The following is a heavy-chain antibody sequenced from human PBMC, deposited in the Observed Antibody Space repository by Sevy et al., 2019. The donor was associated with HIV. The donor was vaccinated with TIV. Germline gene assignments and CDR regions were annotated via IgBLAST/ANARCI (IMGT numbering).Heavy chain of an antibody. V-gene: IGHV4-61*02. CDR2: IYNSGST. D-gene: IGHD3-3*01. J-gene: IGHJ6*02. CDR3: ARGYYVSWTGPIDYYYVLGV. CDR1: GGSMNSGSYY. Sequence: SETLSLTCTVSGGSMNSGSYYWTWIRQPAGKGLEWLGRIYNSGSTNYNPSLKSRLTMSVDTSKNQFSVKRSSVTATDTAVYYCARGYYVSWTGPIDYYYVLGVWGQGTTVTVSS.